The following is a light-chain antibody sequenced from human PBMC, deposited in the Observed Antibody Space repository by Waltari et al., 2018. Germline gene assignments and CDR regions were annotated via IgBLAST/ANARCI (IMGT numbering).Light chain of an antibody. CDR3: SSQSSNDVVL. Sequence: QSALTQPASVSGSPGQSITISCTGTSSDVGCYNSVSWYQDHPGQAPKVIIYYVSNRPSGVSDRFSGSKSGNTASLTISGLQAEDEADYYCSSQSSNDVVLFGGGTKLTVL. CDR1: SSDVGCYNS. CDR2: YVS. V-gene: IGLV2-14*03. J-gene: IGLJ2*01.